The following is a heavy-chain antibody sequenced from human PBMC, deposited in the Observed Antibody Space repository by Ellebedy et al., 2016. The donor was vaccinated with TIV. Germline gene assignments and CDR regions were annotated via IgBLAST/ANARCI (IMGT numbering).Heavy chain of an antibody. CDR2: TYYRSKWYN. CDR1: GDSVSSNSAA. V-gene: IGHV6-1*01. J-gene: IGHJ4*02. Sequence: SETLSLTXAISGDSVSSNSAAWNWIRQSPSRGLEWLGRTYYRSKWYNDYAVSVKSRITINPDTSKNQFSLQLNSVTPEDTAVYYCARSRDSSGWYPNTYFDYWGQGTLVTVSS. D-gene: IGHD6-19*01. CDR3: ARSRDSSGWYPNTYFDY.